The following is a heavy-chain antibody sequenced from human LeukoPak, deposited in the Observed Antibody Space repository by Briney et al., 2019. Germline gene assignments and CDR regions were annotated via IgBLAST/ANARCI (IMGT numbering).Heavy chain of an antibody. D-gene: IGHD1-26*01. V-gene: IGHV1-8*01. CDR1: GYTFINYD. CDR2: MNPKSGNT. J-gene: IGHJ4*02. CDR3: ARVWGAIDY. Sequence: ASVKVSCKTSGYTFINYDINWVRQATGQGLEWMGWMNPKSGNTGSAQRFQGRVTMTRDTSISTAYMKLSSLASEDTAVYYCARVWGAIDYWGQGTLVTVSS.